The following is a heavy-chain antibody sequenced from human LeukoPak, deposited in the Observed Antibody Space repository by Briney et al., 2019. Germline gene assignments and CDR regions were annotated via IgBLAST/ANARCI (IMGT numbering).Heavy chain of an antibody. J-gene: IGHJ4*02. Sequence: PSETLSLTCTVSGGSTSSYYWSWIRQPAGKGLEWIGYIYYSGSTNYNPSLKSRVTMSVDTSKNQFSLKLSSVTAADTAVYYCARLGRSGSYAYWGQGTLVTVSS. D-gene: IGHD1-26*01. CDR3: ARLGRSGSYAY. CDR1: GGSTSSYY. CDR2: IYYSGST. V-gene: IGHV4-59*12.